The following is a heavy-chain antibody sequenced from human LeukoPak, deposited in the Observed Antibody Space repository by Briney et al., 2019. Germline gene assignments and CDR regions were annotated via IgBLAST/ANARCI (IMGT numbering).Heavy chain of an antibody. Sequence: SETLSLTCTVSGGSISSYYWSWIRQPPGKGLEWIGYIYYIGNTNYNPSLKSRVTISIHTSKTQFSLKLSSVTAADTAVYYCARDGYDFWSGYYTPLGGYWGQGTLVTVSS. CDR2: IYYIGNT. D-gene: IGHD3-3*01. CDR3: ARDGYDFWSGYYTPLGGY. V-gene: IGHV4-59*12. J-gene: IGHJ4*02. CDR1: GGSISSYY.